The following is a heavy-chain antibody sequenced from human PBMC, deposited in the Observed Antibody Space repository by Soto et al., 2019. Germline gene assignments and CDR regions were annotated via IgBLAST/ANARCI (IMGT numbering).Heavy chain of an antibody. D-gene: IGHD5-12*01. V-gene: IGHV4-61*01. Sequence: SETLSLTCTVSGGSVSSGSYYWSWIRQPPGKGLEWIGYIYYSGSTNYNPSLKSRVTISVDTSKNQFSLKLSSVTAADTAVYYCARVIVATTTNHYYYGMDVWGQGTTVNVSS. J-gene: IGHJ6*02. CDR1: GGSVSSGSYY. CDR2: IYYSGST. CDR3: ARVIVATTTNHYYYGMDV.